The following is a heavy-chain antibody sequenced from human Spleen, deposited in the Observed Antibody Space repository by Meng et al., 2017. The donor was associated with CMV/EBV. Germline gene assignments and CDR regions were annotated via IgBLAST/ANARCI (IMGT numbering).Heavy chain of an antibody. CDR3: GRLRDY. Sequence: GESLKISCAASGFTFSSYAMSWVRQAPGKGLEWVSAISVSGASTYYADSVKGRFTISRDNAKNSLYLQMNGLRAEDTAVYYCGRLRDYWGQGTLVTVSS. CDR1: GFTFSSYA. J-gene: IGHJ4*02. V-gene: IGHV3-23*01. CDR2: ISVSGAST. D-gene: IGHD3-10*01.